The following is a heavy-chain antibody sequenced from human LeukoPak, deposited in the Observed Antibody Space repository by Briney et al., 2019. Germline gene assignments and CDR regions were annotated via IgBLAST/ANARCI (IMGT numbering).Heavy chain of an antibody. V-gene: IGHV3-9*01. Sequence: PGGSLRLSCAASGFTFDDFAMHWVRQAPGKGLEWVSGISWNSGSVVYVDSVKGRFTISRDNAKNSLYLQMNSLRTEDTAVYYCAGGTVAAAGPDYWGQGTLVTVSS. D-gene: IGHD6-13*01. CDR2: ISWNSGSV. CDR1: GFTFDDFA. CDR3: AGGTVAAAGPDY. J-gene: IGHJ4*02.